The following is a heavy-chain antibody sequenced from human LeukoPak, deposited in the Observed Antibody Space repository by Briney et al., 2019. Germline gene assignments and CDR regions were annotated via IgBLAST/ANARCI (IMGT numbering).Heavy chain of an antibody. J-gene: IGHJ4*02. V-gene: IGHV4-39*01. CDR2: IYYSGST. CDR3: ATHNLLRSPIDY. Sequence: SETLSLTCAVSGGSISSSSYYWGWIRQPPGKGLEWIGSIYYSGSTYYNPSLKSRFTISVDTSKNQFSLKLSSVTAADTAVYYSATHNLLRSPIDYWGQGTLVTVSS. CDR1: GGSISSSSYY. D-gene: IGHD4-17*01.